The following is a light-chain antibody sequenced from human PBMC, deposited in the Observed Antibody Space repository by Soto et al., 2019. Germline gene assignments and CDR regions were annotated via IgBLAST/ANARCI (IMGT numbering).Light chain of an antibody. CDR2: LGS. Sequence: DIVMTQSPLSLPATPVDPASISCRSSQILLHSNGYNYLDWYLQKPGQSPQLLIYLGSNRASGVPDRFSGSGSGTDFTLKISRVEAEDVGVYYCMQALQTPWTFGQGTKVDIK. CDR1: QILLHSNGYNY. CDR3: MQALQTPWT. V-gene: IGKV2-28*01. J-gene: IGKJ1*01.